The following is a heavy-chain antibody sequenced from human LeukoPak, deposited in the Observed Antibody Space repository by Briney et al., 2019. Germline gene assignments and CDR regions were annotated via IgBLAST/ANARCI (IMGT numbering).Heavy chain of an antibody. V-gene: IGHV3-23*01. J-gene: IGHJ4*02. Sequence: GGSLRLSCAASGFTFSNSALSWVRQAPGKGLEWVSDISGSGGSTYYADSVKGRFTISRDNSKNTLYLQMNSLRAEDTAVYYCAKRIQSAMATGYWGQGTLVAVSS. CDR2: ISGSGGST. CDR3: AKRIQSAMATGY. D-gene: IGHD5-18*01. CDR1: GFTFSNSA.